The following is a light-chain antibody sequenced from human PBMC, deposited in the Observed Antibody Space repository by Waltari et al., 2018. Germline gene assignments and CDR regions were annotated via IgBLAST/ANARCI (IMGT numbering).Light chain of an antibody. CDR1: SGYLVSND. V-gene: IGLV6-57*01. J-gene: IGLJ2*01. CDR3: QSYDSRNLV. Sequence: YTLTQPPSLSESPGRTVIISCTRSSGYLVSNDVPCFQQRPGSSPTIVIYENNLRPSGVPDRFSASIDRSSNSASLTISGLKTEDEADYYCQSYDSRNLVFGGGTKVTVL. CDR2: ENN.